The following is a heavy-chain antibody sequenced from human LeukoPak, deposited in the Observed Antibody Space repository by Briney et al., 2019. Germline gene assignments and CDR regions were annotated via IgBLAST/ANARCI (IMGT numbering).Heavy chain of an antibody. D-gene: IGHD6-6*01. CDR1: GFTFSSYG. V-gene: IGHV3-30*18. Sequence: GGSLRLSCAASGFTFSSYGMHWVRQAPGKGLEWVAVISYDGSNKYYADSVKGRFTISRDSSKNTLYLQMNSLRAEDTAVYYCAKASSSSSGGDYWGQGTLVTVSS. CDR3: AKASSSSSGGDY. CDR2: ISYDGSNK. J-gene: IGHJ4*02.